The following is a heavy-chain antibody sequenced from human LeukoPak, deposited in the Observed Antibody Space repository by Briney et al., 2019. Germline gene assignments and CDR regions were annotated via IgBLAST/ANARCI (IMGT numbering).Heavy chain of an antibody. CDR2: ISGSGGST. CDR1: GFTFSNYA. V-gene: IGHV3-23*01. J-gene: IGHJ4*02. Sequence: GGSLRLSCAASGFTFSNYAMSWVRQAPGKGLEWVSAISGSGGSTYYADSVKGRFTISRDNSKNTLYLQMNSLRAEDTAVYYCASAASSSWYYFDYWGQGTLVTVSS. D-gene: IGHD6-13*01. CDR3: ASAASSSWYYFDY.